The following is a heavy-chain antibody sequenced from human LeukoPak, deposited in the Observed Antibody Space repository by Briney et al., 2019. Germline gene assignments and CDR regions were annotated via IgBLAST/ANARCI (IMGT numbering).Heavy chain of an antibody. CDR1: GFTVSSNY. J-gene: IGHJ4*02. CDR3: AADPPAGSAGIDY. D-gene: IGHD6-13*01. V-gene: IGHV3-30*03. CDR2: ISYDGSNK. Sequence: PGGSLRLSCAASGFTVSSNYMSWVRQAPGKGLEWVAVISYDGSNKYYADSVKGRFTISRDNSKNTLYLQMNSLRAEDTAVYYCAADPPAGSAGIDYWGQGTLVTVSS.